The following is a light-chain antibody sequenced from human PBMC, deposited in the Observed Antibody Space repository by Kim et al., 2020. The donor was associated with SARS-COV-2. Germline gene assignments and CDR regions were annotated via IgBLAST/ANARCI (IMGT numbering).Light chain of an antibody. V-gene: IGLV6-57*02. CDR2: EDN. CDR1: SGSIASNY. Sequence: LTQPHSVSESPGKTVTISCTGSSGSIASNYVQWYQQRPGSAPTTVIYEDNQRPSGVPDRFSGSIDSSSNSASLTISGLKTEDEADYYCQSYDSSNHVVFGGGTKLTVL. J-gene: IGLJ2*01. CDR3: QSYDSSNHVV.